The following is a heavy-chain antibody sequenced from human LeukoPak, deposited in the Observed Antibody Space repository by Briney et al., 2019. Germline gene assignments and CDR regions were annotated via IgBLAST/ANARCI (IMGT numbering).Heavy chain of an antibody. CDR3: ARVEPIGINY. V-gene: IGHV3-48*02. Sequence: GGSLRLSCAASGFTFSTYDMNWVRQAPGKGLEWVAYISSRTSSTIYYGGSVEGRFTISRDNAKKSLYLQMNSLRDEDTAVYYCARVEPIGINYWGRGILVTVSS. CDR2: ISSRTSSTI. J-gene: IGHJ4*02. CDR1: GFTFSTYD. D-gene: IGHD1-1*01.